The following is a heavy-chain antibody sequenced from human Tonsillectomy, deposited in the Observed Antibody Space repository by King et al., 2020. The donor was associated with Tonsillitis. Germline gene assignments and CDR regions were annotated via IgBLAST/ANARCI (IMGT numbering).Heavy chain of an antibody. D-gene: IGHD2-8*01. V-gene: IGHV3-15*07. J-gene: IGHJ4*02. Sequence: VQLVESGGGLVKPGGSLRLSCAASDSTFTNAWMSWVRQAPGKGLEWVGRIKSKSAGGTTDFAAPVNGRFTISRDDSRNTVTLQMNSLKTEDTAVYYCTTVYGFYFDLWGQGTLVTVSS. CDR1: DSTFTNAW. CDR2: IKSKSAGGTT. CDR3: TTVYGFYFDL.